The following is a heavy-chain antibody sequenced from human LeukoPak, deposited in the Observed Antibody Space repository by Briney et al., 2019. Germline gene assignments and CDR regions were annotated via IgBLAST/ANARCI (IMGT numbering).Heavy chain of an antibody. Sequence: PGGSLRLSCAASGFTFSSYSMNWVRQAPGKGLEWISYISSRSSTIYYADSVKGRFTISRDNAKNSLYLQMNSLRAEDTAVYYCAREGYSNYEIDYWGQGTLVTVSS. CDR1: GFTFSSYS. CDR3: AREGYSNYEIDY. J-gene: IGHJ4*02. D-gene: IGHD4-11*01. V-gene: IGHV3-48*01. CDR2: ISSRSSTI.